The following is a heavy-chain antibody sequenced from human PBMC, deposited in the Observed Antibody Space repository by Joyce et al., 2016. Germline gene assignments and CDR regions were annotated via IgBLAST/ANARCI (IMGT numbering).Heavy chain of an antibody. CDR1: GYRFTRYW. V-gene: IGHV5-10-1*03. CDR2: VDPTDSYS. Sequence: EVQLVQSGPEVKKPGETLKISCKVSGYRFTRYWLSWVRQQPGKGLECIGRVDPTDSYSTYNAAFQGHVNNPTDKSVNTAYLQWNSLKASDTAMYYCVRMNWFDLWGQGALVTVSS. CDR3: VRMNWFDL. J-gene: IGHJ5*02.